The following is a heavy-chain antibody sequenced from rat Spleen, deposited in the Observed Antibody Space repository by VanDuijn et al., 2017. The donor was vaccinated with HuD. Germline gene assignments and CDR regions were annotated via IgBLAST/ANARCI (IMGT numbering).Heavy chain of an antibody. CDR2: ISNDGVNT. Sequence: EVQLVESGGGLVQPGRSLKLSCVASGFTFNNYWMTWIRQAPGKGLEWVSSISNDGVNTYYPDSVKGRFTISRDNAKNTLYLQMNSLRSEDTATYYCTRGGLYYFDYWGQGVMVTVSS. V-gene: IGHV5-31*01. CDR1: GFTFNNYW. J-gene: IGHJ2*01. CDR3: TRGGLYYFDY.